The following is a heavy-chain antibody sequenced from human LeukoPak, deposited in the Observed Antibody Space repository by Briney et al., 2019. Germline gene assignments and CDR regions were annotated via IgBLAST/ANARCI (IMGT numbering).Heavy chain of an antibody. CDR3: ARDLTTSSTAYFHH. J-gene: IGHJ1*01. D-gene: IGHD6-6*01. Sequence: PGRSLRLSCTASGFTFSSYSMNWVRQAPGKGLEWVSSISSSSRYIYYADSVKGRFTISRDNGKNSLYLQMNSLRAEDTAVYYCARDLTTSSTAYFHHWGQGTLVTVSS. V-gene: IGHV3-21*01. CDR1: GFTFSSYS. CDR2: ISSSSRYI.